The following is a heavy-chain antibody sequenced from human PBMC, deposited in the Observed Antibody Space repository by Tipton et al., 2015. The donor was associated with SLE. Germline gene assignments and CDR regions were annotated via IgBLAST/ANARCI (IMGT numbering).Heavy chain of an antibody. CDR3: AREWVALDS. CDR1: GFTFKNHW. J-gene: IGHJ4*02. D-gene: IGHD2-15*01. CDR2: ISDAGSTT. V-gene: IGHV3-74*01. Sequence: SLRLSCAASGFTFKNHWMHWVRQAPGKGPMWVSYISDAGSTTNYADSVKGRFTISRDNAKNTLYLDMSSLRVDDTAVYYCAREWVALDSWGQGAQVTVSS.